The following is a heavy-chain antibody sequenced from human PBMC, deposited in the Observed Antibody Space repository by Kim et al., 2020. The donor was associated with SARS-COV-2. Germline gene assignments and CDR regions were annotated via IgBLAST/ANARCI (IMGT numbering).Heavy chain of an antibody. CDR1: GLSFSGYW. Sequence: GGSLRLSCAASGLSFSGYWVHWVRQAPGKGLVWVSRITSDGSGTTYADSVKGRFTISRDNAKNTLYLQMNSLRDEDTAVYYCARITSTSWYDYWGQGVLV. CDR2: ITSDGSGT. V-gene: IGHV3-74*01. D-gene: IGHD6-13*01. CDR3: ARITSTSWYDY. J-gene: IGHJ4*02.